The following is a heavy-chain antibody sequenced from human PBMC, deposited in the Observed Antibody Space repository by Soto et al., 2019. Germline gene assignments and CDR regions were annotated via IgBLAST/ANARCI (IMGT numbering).Heavy chain of an antibody. CDR3: ARDYMAVVD. CDR1: GSSISSSSYY. Sequence: QVQLQESGPGLVKPSQTLSLTCTVSGSSISSSSYYWSWIRQHPGKGLDWIGYIYHSGSTYYNPSLKRRAPMSLDTSTHQSSLKLSSVTAADTAVYYCARDYMAVVDWGQGTLVTVSS. CDR2: IYHSGST. D-gene: IGHD2-15*01. J-gene: IGHJ4*02. V-gene: IGHV4-31*03.